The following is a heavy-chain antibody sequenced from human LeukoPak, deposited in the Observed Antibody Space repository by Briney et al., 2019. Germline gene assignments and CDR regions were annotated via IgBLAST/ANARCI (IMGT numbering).Heavy chain of an antibody. CDR2: IYYSGST. CDR3: ARRIQHYDFWSGYQNPYGMDV. Sequence: PSETLSLTCTVSGGSISSYYWSWIRQPPGKGLEWIGYIYYSGSTNYNPSLKSRVTISVDTSKNQFSLKLSSVTAADTAVYYCARRIQHYDFWSGYQNPYGMDVWGQGTTVTVSS. V-gene: IGHV4-59*01. D-gene: IGHD3-3*01. J-gene: IGHJ6*02. CDR1: GGSISSYY.